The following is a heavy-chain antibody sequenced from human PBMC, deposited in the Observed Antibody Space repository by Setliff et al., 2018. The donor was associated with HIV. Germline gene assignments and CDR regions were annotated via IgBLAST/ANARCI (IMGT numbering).Heavy chain of an antibody. CDR2: IYIYNSGST. D-gene: IGHD3-3*01. J-gene: IGHJ4*02. CDR3: ARGVNFDY. Sequence: SETLSLTCSVSGGSFSGYYWSWIRQPPGKGLEWIGYIYIYNSGSTNYNPSLTSRVTISADTSRNQFSLKLTSVTAADTAIYCCARGVNFDYWGQGTQVTV. CDR1: GGSFSGYY. V-gene: IGHV4-59*01.